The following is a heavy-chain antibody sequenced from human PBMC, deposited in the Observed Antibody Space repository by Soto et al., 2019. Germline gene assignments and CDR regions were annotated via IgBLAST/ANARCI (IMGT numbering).Heavy chain of an antibody. CDR1: GGTFSSYA. CDR2: IIPIFGTA. Sequence: GASVQVSCKASGGTFSSYAISWVRQAPGQGLEWMGGIIPIFGTANYAQKFQGRVTITADESTSTAYMELRSLRSEDTAVYYCARALRFLEWSAGGAFDIWGQGTMVTVSS. V-gene: IGHV1-69*13. CDR3: ARALRFLEWSAGGAFDI. D-gene: IGHD3-3*01. J-gene: IGHJ3*02.